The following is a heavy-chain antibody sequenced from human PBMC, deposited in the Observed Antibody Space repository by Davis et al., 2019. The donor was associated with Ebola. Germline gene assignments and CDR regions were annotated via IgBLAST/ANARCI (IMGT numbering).Heavy chain of an antibody. CDR3: ASGGYCSSTSCYGGMDV. CDR1: GFTFSSYA. Sequence: GESLKISCAASGFTFSSYAMSWVRQAPGKGLEWVSAISGSGGSTYYADSVKGRFTISRDNSKNTLYLQMNSLRADDTAVYYCASGGYCSSTSCYGGMDVWGQGTTVTVSS. J-gene: IGHJ6*02. CDR2: ISGSGGST. D-gene: IGHD2-2*01. V-gene: IGHV3-23*01.